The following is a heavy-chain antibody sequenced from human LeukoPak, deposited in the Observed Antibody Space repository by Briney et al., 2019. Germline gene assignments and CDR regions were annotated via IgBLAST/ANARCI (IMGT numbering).Heavy chain of an antibody. CDR2: IYYSGST. CDR1: GGSISSYY. CDR3: ARHAYCGGDCYSRPRAFDI. Sequence: SETLSLTCTVSGGSISSYYWSWIRQPPGKGLEWIGYIYYSGSTNYNPFLKSRVTISVDTSKNQFSLKLSSVTAADTAVYYCARHAYCGGDCYSRPRAFDIWGQGTMVTVSS. J-gene: IGHJ3*02. D-gene: IGHD2-21*02. V-gene: IGHV4-59*01.